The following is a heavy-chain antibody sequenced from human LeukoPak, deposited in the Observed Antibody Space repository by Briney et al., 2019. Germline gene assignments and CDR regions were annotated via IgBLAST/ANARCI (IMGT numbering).Heavy chain of an antibody. V-gene: IGHV7-4-1*02. J-gene: IGHJ4*02. D-gene: IGHD3-22*01. CDR2: INTNTGNP. Sequence: ASVKVSCKASGYTFTSYYMHWVRQAPGQGLEWMGYINTNTGNPTYAQGFTGRFAFSLDTSVSTAYLQISSLKAEDTAVYYCATEYYDKDFWGQGALVTVSS. CDR1: GYTFTSYY. CDR3: ATEYYDKDF.